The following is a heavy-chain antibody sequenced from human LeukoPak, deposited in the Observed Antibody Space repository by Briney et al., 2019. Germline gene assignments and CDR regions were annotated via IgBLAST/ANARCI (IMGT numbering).Heavy chain of an antibody. Sequence: ASVKVSCKASGGTFSSYAISWVRQAPGQGLEWMGRIIPILGIANYAQKFQGRVTITADKSTSTAYMELSSLRSEDTAVYDCARAHSSGWTYWGQGTLVTVSS. D-gene: IGHD6-19*01. V-gene: IGHV1-69*04. CDR1: GGTFSSYA. CDR2: IIPILGIA. J-gene: IGHJ4*02. CDR3: ARAHSSGWTY.